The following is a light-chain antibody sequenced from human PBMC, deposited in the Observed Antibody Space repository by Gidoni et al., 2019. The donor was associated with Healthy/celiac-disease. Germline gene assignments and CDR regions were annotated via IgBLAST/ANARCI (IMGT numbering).Light chain of an antibody. CDR1: QSISSY. J-gene: IGKJ1*01. CDR3: QQSET. Sequence: DIKMTQSPSSLSASVGDRVTITCRASQSISSYLNWYQQKPGKAPKLLIYAASSLQSGVPSRFSGSGSGTDFTLTISSLQPEDFATYYCQQSETFGQGTKVEIK. CDR2: AAS. V-gene: IGKV1-39*01.